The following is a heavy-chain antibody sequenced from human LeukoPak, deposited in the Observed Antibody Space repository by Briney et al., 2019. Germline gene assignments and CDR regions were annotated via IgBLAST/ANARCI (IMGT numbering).Heavy chain of an antibody. V-gene: IGHV3-66*01. CDR2: IYSGGST. CDR3: ARGPAQAAWYNYYYYYGMDV. CDR1: GFTVSSNY. J-gene: IGHJ6*02. D-gene: IGHD1-14*01. Sequence: PGGSLRLSCAASGFTVSSNYMSWVRQAPGKGLEWVSVIYSGGSTYYADSVKGRFTISRDNSKNTLSLQLNSLRAEATAVYYCARGPAQAAWYNYYYYYGMDVWGQGTTVTVSS.